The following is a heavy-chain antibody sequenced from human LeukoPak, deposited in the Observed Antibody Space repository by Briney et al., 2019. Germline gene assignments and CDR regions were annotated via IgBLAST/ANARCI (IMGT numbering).Heavy chain of an antibody. CDR1: GYSISSGYY. V-gene: IGHV4-38-2*01. CDR2: INHSGST. D-gene: IGHD6-13*01. Sequence: SETLSLTCAVSGYSISSGYYWGWIRSPPGKGLEWIGSINHSGSTYYNPSLKSRVTISVDTSKNQFSLKLSSVTAADTAVYYCAVVGIAAAGTWAGFDYWGQGTLVTVSS. CDR3: AVVGIAAAGTWAGFDY. J-gene: IGHJ4*02.